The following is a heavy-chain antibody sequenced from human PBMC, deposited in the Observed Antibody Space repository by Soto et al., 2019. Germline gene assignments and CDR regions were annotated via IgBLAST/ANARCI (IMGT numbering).Heavy chain of an antibody. CDR2: ISGSGATT. CDR3: AKYRDFWGGYYKHRGFDY. D-gene: IGHD3-3*01. V-gene: IGHV3-23*01. CDR1: GFTFSSYA. Sequence: GGSLRLSCAASGFTFSSYAMSWVRQAPGKGLEWVSAISGSGATTHYADSVKGRFTISRDSSKNTVHLQMNSLRAEDTAVYYCAKYRDFWGGYYKHRGFDYWGQGTLVTVSS. J-gene: IGHJ4*02.